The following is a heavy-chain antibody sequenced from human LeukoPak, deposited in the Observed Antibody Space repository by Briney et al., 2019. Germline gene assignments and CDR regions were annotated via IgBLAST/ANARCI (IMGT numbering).Heavy chain of an antibody. Sequence: GGSLRLSCAASGFTFSSYAMSWVRQAPGKGLEWVSVIYSGGSTYYADSVKGRFTISRDNSKNTLYLQMNSLRAEDTAVYYCATTVVTPSGFDYWGQGTLVTVSS. V-gene: IGHV3-66*01. D-gene: IGHD4-23*01. CDR1: GFTFSSYA. CDR2: IYSGGST. CDR3: ATTVVTPSGFDY. J-gene: IGHJ4*02.